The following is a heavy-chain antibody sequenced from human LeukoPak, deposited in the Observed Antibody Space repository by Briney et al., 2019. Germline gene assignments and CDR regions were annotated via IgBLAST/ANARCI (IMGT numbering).Heavy chain of an antibody. V-gene: IGHV3-33*01. CDR1: GLIFSHYG. D-gene: IGHD1-26*01. CDR2: IWYDGSKK. J-gene: IGHJ1*01. CDR3: TVWSGSSYLEYLQH. Sequence: PGTSLRLSCAASGLIFSHYGMHWVRQSPGKGLDWVALIWYDGSKKYYADSVKGRFTISRDNAKDTLYLQVDSLRVEDTAVYYCTVWSGSSYLEYLQHWGQGTLVSVSA.